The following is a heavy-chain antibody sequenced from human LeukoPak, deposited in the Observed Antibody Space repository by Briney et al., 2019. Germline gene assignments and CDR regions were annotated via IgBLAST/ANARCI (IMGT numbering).Heavy chain of an antibody. Sequence: KPSQTLSLTCAVYGGSFSGYYWGWIRQPPGKGLEWIGEINDSGSTSCSPSLKSRVSISVDTSKNQFSLKLSSVTAADTAVYYCARVIDYDSSGYYLGYWGQGTRVTVSS. CDR1: GGSFSGYY. V-gene: IGHV4-34*01. CDR3: ARVIDYDSSGYYLGY. J-gene: IGHJ4*02. D-gene: IGHD3-22*01. CDR2: INDSGST.